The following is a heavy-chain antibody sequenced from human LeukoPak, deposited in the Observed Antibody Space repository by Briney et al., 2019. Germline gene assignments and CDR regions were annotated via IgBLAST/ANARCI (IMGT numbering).Heavy chain of an antibody. D-gene: IGHD2-2*01. CDR1: GYTLTELS. Sequence: ASVKVSCKVSGYTLTELSMHWARQAPGKGLEWMGGFDPEDGETIYAQKFQGRVTMTEDTSTDTAYMELSSLRSEDTAVYYCATASCSSTSCGYYYYGMDVWGQGTTVTVSS. CDR3: ATASCSSTSCGYYYYGMDV. J-gene: IGHJ6*02. V-gene: IGHV1-24*01. CDR2: FDPEDGET.